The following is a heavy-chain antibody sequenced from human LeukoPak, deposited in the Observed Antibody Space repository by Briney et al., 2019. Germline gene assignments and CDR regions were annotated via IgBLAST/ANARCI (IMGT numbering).Heavy chain of an antibody. Sequence: GGSLRLSCAASGFTFSSYAMSWVRQAPGKGLEWVSAISGSGGSTYYADSVKGRFTISRDNSKNTLYLQMNSLRAEDTAVYYCARHYDYGDPYYYGMDVWGQGTTVTVSS. CDR2: ISGSGGST. D-gene: IGHD4-17*01. CDR3: ARHYDYGDPYYYGMDV. V-gene: IGHV3-23*01. CDR1: GFTFSSYA. J-gene: IGHJ6*02.